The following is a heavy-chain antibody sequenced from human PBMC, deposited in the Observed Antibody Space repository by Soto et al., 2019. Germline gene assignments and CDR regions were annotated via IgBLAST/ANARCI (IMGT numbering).Heavy chain of an antibody. Sequence: SETLSLTCAVYGGSFSGYYWSWIRQPPGKGLEWIGEINHSGSTNYNPSLKSRVTISVDTSKNQFSLKLRSVTAADTAVYYCAIGDYYFTSGTYYGFDYWGQGILVTVSS. V-gene: IGHV4-34*01. D-gene: IGHD3-10*01. CDR1: GGSFSGYY. J-gene: IGHJ4*02. CDR3: AIGDYYFTSGTYYGFDY. CDR2: INHSGST.